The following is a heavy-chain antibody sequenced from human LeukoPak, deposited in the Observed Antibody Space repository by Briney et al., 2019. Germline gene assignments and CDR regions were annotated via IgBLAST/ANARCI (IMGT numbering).Heavy chain of an antibody. V-gene: IGHV3-49*04. CDR3: TTTSTPQNYYYDSLIDY. CDR1: GFTFSSYA. J-gene: IGHJ4*02. Sequence: GGSLRLSCEASGFTFSSYAMHWVRQAPGKGLEWVGFIRSKAYGGTTEYAASVKGRFTISRDDSKSIAYLQMNSLKTEDTAVYYCTTTSTPQNYYYDSLIDYWGQGTLVTVSS. CDR2: IRSKAYGGTT. D-gene: IGHD3-22*01.